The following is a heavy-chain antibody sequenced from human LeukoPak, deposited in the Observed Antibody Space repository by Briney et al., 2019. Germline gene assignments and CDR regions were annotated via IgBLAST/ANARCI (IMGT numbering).Heavy chain of an antibody. D-gene: IGHD3-22*01. J-gene: IGHJ4*02. CDR2: ISGGGSST. CDR1: GFTFSSYA. CDR3: AKYPTYYYDSSGYYTY. V-gene: IGHV3-23*01. Sequence: VGSLRLSCAASGFTFSSYAMSWVRQAPGKGLEWVSTISGGGSSTYYADSVKGRFTISRDNSKNTLYLQMNSLRAEDTAVYYCAKYPTYYYDSSGYYTYWGQGTLVTVSS.